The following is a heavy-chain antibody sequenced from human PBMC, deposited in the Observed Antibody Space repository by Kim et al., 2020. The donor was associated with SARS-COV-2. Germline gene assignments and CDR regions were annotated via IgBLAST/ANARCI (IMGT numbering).Heavy chain of an antibody. J-gene: IGHJ4*01. V-gene: IGHV4-39*01. Sequence: SETLSLTCTVSGGSIRSSSSYYWGWIRQPPGKGLEWVGSIYYSGNTYYNPSLKSRVTISVDTSRNQFSLKLSSVTAADTAVYFCAMQYASYRIYQFDYWG. CDR3: AMQYASYRIYQFDY. D-gene: IGHD2-15*01. CDR2: IYYSGNT. CDR1: GGSIRSSSSYY.